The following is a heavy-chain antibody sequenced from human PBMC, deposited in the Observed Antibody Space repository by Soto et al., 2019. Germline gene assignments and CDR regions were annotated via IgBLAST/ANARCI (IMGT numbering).Heavy chain of an antibody. J-gene: IGHJ4*02. CDR1: GGSVSSGSYY. CDR3: ARDIRLVLVHYFDY. D-gene: IGHD2-2*02. V-gene: IGHV4-61*01. CDR2: IYYSGST. Sequence: SETLSLTCTVSGGSVSSGSYYWSWIRQPPGKGLEWIGYIYYSGSTNYNPSLKSRVTISVDTSKNQFSLKLTSVTAADTAVYYCARDIRLVLVHYFDYWGRGTLVTVSS.